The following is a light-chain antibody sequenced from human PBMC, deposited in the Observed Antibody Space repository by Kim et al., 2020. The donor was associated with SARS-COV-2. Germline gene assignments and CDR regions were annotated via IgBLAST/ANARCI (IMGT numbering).Light chain of an antibody. CDR3: QVWDSSTAVV. CDR2: RDS. V-gene: IGLV3-9*01. J-gene: IGLJ2*01. CDR1: NIGSKN. Sequence: VALGQTARITRGGNNIGSKNVHWYQQKPGQAPVLVIYRDSNRPAGIPERFSGSNSGNTATLTISRAQAGDEADYYCQVWDSSTAVVFGGGTQLTVL.